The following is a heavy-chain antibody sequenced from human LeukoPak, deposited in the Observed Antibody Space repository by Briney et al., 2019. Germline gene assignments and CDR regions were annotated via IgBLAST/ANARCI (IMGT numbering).Heavy chain of an antibody. CDR2: ISISSNYI. J-gene: IGHJ4*02. D-gene: IGHD2-15*01. CDR1: GFTFSAYW. CDR3: ARDGGGGLDY. V-gene: IGHV3-21*01. Sequence: GGSLRLSCAASGFTFSAYWMNWVRQAPGKGLEWVSCISISSNYIYYPDSVKGRFTISRDNAKNSLYLQMNSLRAEDTAVYYCARDGGGGLDYWGQGTLVTVSS.